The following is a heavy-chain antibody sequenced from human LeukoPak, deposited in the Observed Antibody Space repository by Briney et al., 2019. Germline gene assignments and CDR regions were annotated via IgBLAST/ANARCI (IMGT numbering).Heavy chain of an antibody. Sequence: PGGSLRLSFAAPGFNFSNYDMPGAGQAPGKGLEWVAFIRYDGSDKYYADSVKGRFTIPRDNSKNTLYLQMNSLRTDDTAVYHCAKGDTSWGQGTLVTVSS. CDR3: AKGDTS. CDR1: GFNFSNYD. V-gene: IGHV3-30*02. D-gene: IGHD2-21*02. J-gene: IGHJ5*02. CDR2: IRYDGSDK.